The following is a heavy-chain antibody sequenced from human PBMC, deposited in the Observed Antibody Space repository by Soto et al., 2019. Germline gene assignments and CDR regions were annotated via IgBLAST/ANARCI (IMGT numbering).Heavy chain of an antibody. CDR1: GFTFSSYS. CDR3: ARDPSYYYDSSGYYSAYGMDV. Sequence: PGGSLRLSCAASGFTFSSYSMNWVRQAPGKGLEWVSYISSSSSTIYYADSVKGRFTISRDNAKNSLYLQMNSLRDEDTAVYYCARDPSYYYDSSGYYSAYGMDVWGQGTTVTV. J-gene: IGHJ6*02. CDR2: ISSSSSTI. D-gene: IGHD3-22*01. V-gene: IGHV3-48*02.